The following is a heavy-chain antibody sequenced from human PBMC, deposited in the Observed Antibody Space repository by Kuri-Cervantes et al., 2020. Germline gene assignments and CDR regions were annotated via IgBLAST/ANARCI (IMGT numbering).Heavy chain of an antibody. D-gene: IGHD3-9*01. CDR1: GFTFSIYS. CDR2: ISSTSSSI. J-gene: IGHJ4*02. CDR3: ARDGAGIRYFDWLPNPHYFDY. V-gene: IGHV3-48*01. Sequence: LSLTCAASGFTFSIYSLNWVRQAPGKGLEWLSYISSTSSSIYYADSVKGRFTISRDNSKNSLYLQMNSLRAEDTAVYYCARDGAGIRYFDWLPNPHYFDYWGQGTLVTVSS.